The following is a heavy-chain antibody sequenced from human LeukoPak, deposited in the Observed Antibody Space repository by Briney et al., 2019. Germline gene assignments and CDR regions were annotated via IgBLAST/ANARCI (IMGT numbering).Heavy chain of an antibody. CDR2: INHSGST. D-gene: IGHD4-23*01. J-gene: IGHJ4*02. CDR3: AGPPVVTQEGFDY. Sequence: KPSETLSLTCAVYGGSFSGYYWSWIRQPPGKGLEWIGEINHSGSTNYNPSLKSRVTISVDTSKNQSSLKLSPVAAADTAVYYCAGPPVVTQEGFDYWGQGTLVTVSS. V-gene: IGHV4-34*01. CDR1: GGSFSGYY.